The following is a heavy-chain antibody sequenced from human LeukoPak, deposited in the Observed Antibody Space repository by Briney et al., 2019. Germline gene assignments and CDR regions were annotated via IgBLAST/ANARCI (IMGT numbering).Heavy chain of an antibody. D-gene: IGHD3-22*01. CDR1: GYTFTSYG. CDR3: ARGVGGNGIVVVTAFDY. Sequence: GASVKVSCKASGYTFTSYGISWERQAPGQGLEWMGWISAYNGNTNYAQKLQGRVTMTTDTSTSTAYMELRSLRSDDTAVYYCARGVGGNGIVVVTAFDYWGQGTLVTVSS. V-gene: IGHV1-18*01. CDR2: ISAYNGNT. J-gene: IGHJ4*02.